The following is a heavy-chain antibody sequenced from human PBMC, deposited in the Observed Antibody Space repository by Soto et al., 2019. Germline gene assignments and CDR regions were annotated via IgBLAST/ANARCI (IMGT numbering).Heavy chain of an antibody. V-gene: IGHV3-48*03. CDR2: ISSSGSTI. J-gene: IGHJ6*02. Sequence: PGGSLRLSCAASGFTFSSYEMNWVRQAPGKGLEWVSYISSSGSTIYYADSVKGRFTISRDNAKNSLYLQMNSLRAEDTAVYYCARERIVVVPDAIPTYYYYGMDVWGQGTTVTVSS. CDR1: GFTFSSYE. D-gene: IGHD2-2*02. CDR3: ARERIVVVPDAIPTYYYYGMDV.